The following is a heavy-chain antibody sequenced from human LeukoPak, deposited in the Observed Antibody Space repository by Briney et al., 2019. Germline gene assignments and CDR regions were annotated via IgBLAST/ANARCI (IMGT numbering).Heavy chain of an antibody. CDR3: VKARNLYSSGLNY. V-gene: IGHV3-43*01. Sequence: GGSLRLSCAASGFTFDDYAMYWVRQAPGKGLEWVSLISWDGGSTYYADSVKGRFTISRDNSKNSLYLQMNSLRTEDSALYYCVKARNLYSSGLNYWGQGTLVTVSS. CDR1: GFTFDDYA. J-gene: IGHJ4*02. D-gene: IGHD6-19*01. CDR2: ISWDGGST.